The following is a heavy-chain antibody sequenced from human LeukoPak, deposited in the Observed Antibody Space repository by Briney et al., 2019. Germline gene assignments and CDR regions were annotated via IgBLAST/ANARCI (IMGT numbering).Heavy chain of an antibody. J-gene: IGHJ5*02. V-gene: IGHV1-18*01. Sequence: ASVKVSCKASGYTFTSYGISWVRQAPGQRLEWMGWISAYNGNTNYAQKLQGRVTMTTDTSTSTAYMELRSLRSDDTAVYYCARDLGYCSGGSCFNWFDPWSQGTLVTVSS. CDR2: ISAYNGNT. CDR1: GYTFTSYG. D-gene: IGHD2-15*01. CDR3: ARDLGYCSGGSCFNWFDP.